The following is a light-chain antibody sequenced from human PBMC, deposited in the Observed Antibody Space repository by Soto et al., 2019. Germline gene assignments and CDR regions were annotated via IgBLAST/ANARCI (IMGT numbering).Light chain of an antibody. CDR1: QSISSW. J-gene: IGKJ5*01. CDR3: QQYYRSSIT. V-gene: IGKV1-5*03. CDR2: KAS. Sequence: DRQLTECPSTLSASVVDRVTITCRASQSISSWLAWYQQKPGKAPKLLIYKASSLESGVPSRFSGSGSGTECTLTISSLQPDDFATYYCQQYYRSSITFGQGTRLEI.